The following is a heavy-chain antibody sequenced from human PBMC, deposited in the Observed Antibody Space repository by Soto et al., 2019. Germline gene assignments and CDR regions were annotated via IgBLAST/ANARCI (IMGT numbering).Heavy chain of an antibody. CDR2: IYYSGST. CDR1: GGSISSYY. D-gene: IGHD1-26*01. CDR3: ASPSGSYGEDAFDI. V-gene: IGHV4-59*01. J-gene: IGHJ3*02. Sequence: PSETLSLTCTVSGGSISSYYWSWIRQPPGKGLEWIGYIYYSGSTNYNPSLKSRVTISVDTSKNQFSLKLSSVTAADTAVYYCASPSGSYGEDAFDIWGQGTMVTVSS.